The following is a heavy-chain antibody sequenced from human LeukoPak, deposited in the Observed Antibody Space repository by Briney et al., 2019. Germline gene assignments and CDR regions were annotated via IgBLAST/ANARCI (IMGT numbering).Heavy chain of an antibody. D-gene: IGHD2-15*01. CDR1: GGSIGSGGYY. Sequence: PSETLSLTCTVSGGSIGSGGYYWSWIRQHPGKGLEWIGYIYYSGSTCYNPSLKSRVTISVDTSKNQFSLKLSSVTAADTAVYYCARLGWWDSWGQGTLVTVSS. CDR2: IYYSGST. V-gene: IGHV4-31*03. J-gene: IGHJ4*02. CDR3: ARLGWWDS.